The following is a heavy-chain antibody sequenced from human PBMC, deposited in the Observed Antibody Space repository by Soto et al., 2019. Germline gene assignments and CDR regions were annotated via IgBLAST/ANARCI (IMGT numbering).Heavy chain of an antibody. CDR2: IWYDGSNK. J-gene: IGHJ6*03. CDR3: ARVPEAAWGSWREYYHYSMDV. CDR1: GFTFSSYG. D-gene: IGHD3-16*01. Sequence: PGGSLRLSCAASGFTFSSYGMHWVRQAPGKGLEWVAVIWYDGSNKYYADSIKGRFTISRDTAKDSVYLQMNSLRGEDTAVYYCARVPEAAWGSWREYYHYSMDVWGQGTTVTVSS. V-gene: IGHV3-33*01.